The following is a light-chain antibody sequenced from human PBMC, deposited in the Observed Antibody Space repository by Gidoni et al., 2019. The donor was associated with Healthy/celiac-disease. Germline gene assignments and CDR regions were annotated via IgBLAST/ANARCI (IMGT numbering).Light chain of an antibody. CDR2: DAS. CDR3: QQRRIRWT. CDR1: QSVSSY. Sequence: EIVLTQAPATLSLSPGERATLSCRASQSVSSYLAWYQQKPGQAPRLLIYDASNRATGIPAMFSGSGSGTDFTLTISSLEPEDFAVYYCQQRRIRWTFGQGTKVEIK. V-gene: IGKV3-11*01. J-gene: IGKJ1*01.